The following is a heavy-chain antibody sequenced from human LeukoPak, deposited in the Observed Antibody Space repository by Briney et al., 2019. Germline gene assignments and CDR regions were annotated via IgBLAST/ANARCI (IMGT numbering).Heavy chain of an antibody. V-gene: IGHV4-34*01. CDR3: ARGELLATVVTPGGLNWFDS. CDR1: GGSFSDSF. J-gene: IGHJ5*01. D-gene: IGHD4-23*01. CDR2: INHSGST. Sequence: SETLSLTCAVYGGSFSDSFWSWIRQPPGKGLEWIGEINHSGSTNYNPSLKSRDTISVDTSKNQFSLKLNSVTAADTAVYYCARGELLATVVTPGGLNWFDSWGQGTLVTVSS.